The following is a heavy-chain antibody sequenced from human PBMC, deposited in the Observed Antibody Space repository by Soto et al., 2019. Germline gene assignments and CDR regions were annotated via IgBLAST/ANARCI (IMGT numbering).Heavy chain of an antibody. J-gene: IGHJ6*02. V-gene: IGHV4-4*07. D-gene: IGHD3-16*01. CDR1: GGSISSYY. CDR2: IGTSGTT. Sequence: SETLSLTCTVSGGSISSYYCSWIRQAAGKGLEWIGRIGTSGTTNYNPSLRSRVTMSVDASKNQFSLNLSSVTAADTAVYFCARGPRGYVYYHGMDVWGQGTTVTVSS. CDR3: ARGPRGYVYYHGMDV.